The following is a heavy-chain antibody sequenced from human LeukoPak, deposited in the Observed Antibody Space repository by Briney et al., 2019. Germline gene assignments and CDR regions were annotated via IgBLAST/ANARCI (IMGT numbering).Heavy chain of an antibody. J-gene: IGHJ4*02. V-gene: IGHV3-23*01. CDR2: ISGSGGST. CDR3: AKEAYCGGDCYFDY. Sequence: GGSLRLSCAASGFTVSSYAMSCVGHAPGKGLEWGSAISGSGGSTYYADSVKGRFTISRDNSKNTLYLQMNSLRAEDTAVYYCAKEAYCGGDCYFDYWGQGTLVTVSS. D-gene: IGHD2-21*02. CDR1: GFTVSSYA.